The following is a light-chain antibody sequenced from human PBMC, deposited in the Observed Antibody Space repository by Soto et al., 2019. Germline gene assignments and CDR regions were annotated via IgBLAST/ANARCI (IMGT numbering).Light chain of an antibody. CDR3: SAYTSSSTLRV. CDR1: SSDVGGYNY. V-gene: IGLV2-14*01. Sequence: QSALTQPASVSGSPGQSITISCTGTSSDVGGYNYVSWYQQHPGKAPKLMIFGVSNRPSAISNRFSGSKSGSTASLTTSGLQGEDEVDYYCSAYTSSSTLRVFGGGTKLTVL. CDR2: GVS. J-gene: IGLJ3*02.